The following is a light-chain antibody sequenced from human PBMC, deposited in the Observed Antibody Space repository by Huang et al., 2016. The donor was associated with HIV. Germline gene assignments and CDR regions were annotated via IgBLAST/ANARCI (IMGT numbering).Light chain of an antibody. CDR3: QQYYNTPFT. J-gene: IGKJ3*01. V-gene: IGKV4-1*01. CDR1: QSLLYRSNNKNY. Sequence: DIVMTQSPDSLAVSLGERAAINCKSSQSLLYRSNNKNYLAWYQQKPGQPTKLLIYWASTRESGVPDRFSGSGSGTDFTLTISSLQAADVAVYYCQQYYNTPFTFGPGTKVDIK. CDR2: WAS.